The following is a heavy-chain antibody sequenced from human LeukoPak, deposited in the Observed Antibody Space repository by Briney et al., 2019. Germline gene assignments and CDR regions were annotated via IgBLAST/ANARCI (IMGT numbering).Heavy chain of an antibody. CDR3: AKGFKSGSSWYSHYYYYMDV. Sequence: GGSLRLSCTASGFTFSTYSMNWVRQAPGKGLEWVSSISSSSSHIYYAASVKGRFTISRDNAKNSLYLQMNSLRAEDTAVYYCAKGFKSGSSWYSHYYYYMDVWGKGTTVTVSS. CDR1: GFTFSTYS. D-gene: IGHD6-13*01. CDR2: ISSSSSHI. J-gene: IGHJ6*03. V-gene: IGHV3-21*01.